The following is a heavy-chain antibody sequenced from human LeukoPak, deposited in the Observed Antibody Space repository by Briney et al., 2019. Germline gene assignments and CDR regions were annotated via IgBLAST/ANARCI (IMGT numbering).Heavy chain of an antibody. CDR1: GFTFSSYW. Sequence: GGSLRLSCAASGFTFSSYWMSWVRQAPGKGLEWVANIKQDGSEKYYVDSVKGRFTISRDNAKNSLYLQMNSLRAEDTAVYYCARHKYYYDSSGYYLYYFDYWGQGTLATVSS. CDR3: ARHKYYYDSSGYYLYYFDY. CDR2: IKQDGSEK. V-gene: IGHV3-7*01. D-gene: IGHD3-22*01. J-gene: IGHJ4*02.